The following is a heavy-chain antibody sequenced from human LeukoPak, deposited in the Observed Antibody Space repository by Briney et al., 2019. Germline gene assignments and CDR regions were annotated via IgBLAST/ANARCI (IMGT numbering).Heavy chain of an antibody. J-gene: IGHJ2*01. Sequence: GGSLRLSCAASGFTFSSYGMHWVRQAPGRGLEWVAVIFYDGRNKYYADSVKGRFTISRDNSKNTLYLQMNSLRAEDTAVYYCAKDGGTSYWYFDLWGRGTLVTVSS. V-gene: IGHV3-30*18. CDR2: IFYDGRNK. D-gene: IGHD2-15*01. CDR3: AKDGGTSYWYFDL. CDR1: GFTFSSYG.